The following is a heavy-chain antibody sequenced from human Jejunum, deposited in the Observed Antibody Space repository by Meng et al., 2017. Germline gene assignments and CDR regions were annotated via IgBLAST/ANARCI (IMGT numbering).Heavy chain of an antibody. Sequence: QWQLHQGGAGLLKPSETLSLTCAVYGGSISGYFWSWIRQAPGEGLEWVGEFTRGGTTNYNPSLKSRVTISADTSKNQFSLTLSSVSAADTAGYYCARHEVDFDNWGQGTLVTVSS. V-gene: IGHV4-34*01. CDR3: ARHEVDFDN. D-gene: IGHD1-26*01. J-gene: IGHJ4*02. CDR1: GGSISGYF. CDR2: FTRGGTT.